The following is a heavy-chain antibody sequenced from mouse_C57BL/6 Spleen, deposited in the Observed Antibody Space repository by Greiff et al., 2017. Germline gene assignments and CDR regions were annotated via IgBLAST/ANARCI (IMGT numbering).Heavy chain of an antibody. CDR3: ARRDGSSYDYFDD. CDR1: GYTFTSYW. V-gene: IGHV1-52*01. D-gene: IGHD1-1*01. CDR2: IDPSDSET. Sequence: QVQLKQPGAELVRPGSSVKLSCKASGYTFTSYWMHWVKQRPIQGLEWIGNIDPSDSETHYNQKFKDKATLTVDKSSSTAYMQLSSLTSEDSAVYYCARRDGSSYDYFDDWGQGTTLTVSS. J-gene: IGHJ2*01.